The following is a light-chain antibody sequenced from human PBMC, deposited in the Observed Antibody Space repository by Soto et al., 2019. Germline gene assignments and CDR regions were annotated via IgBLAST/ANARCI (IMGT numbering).Light chain of an antibody. CDR2: DAS. CDR3: QQYSSYPYT. V-gene: IGKV1-5*01. Sequence: DIQMTQSPSTLSASLGDRVTISCRASQTISTWLAWYQQKPGKAPNLLIYDASTLESGVPSRFSGSASGTEFTLTISSLQPVDFATYYCQQYSSYPYTFGQGTQLQIK. CDR1: QTISTW. J-gene: IGKJ2*01.